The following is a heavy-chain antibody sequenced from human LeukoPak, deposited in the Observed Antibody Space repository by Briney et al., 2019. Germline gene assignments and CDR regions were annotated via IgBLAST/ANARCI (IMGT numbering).Heavy chain of an antibody. CDR3: AGGGQDQDLDY. CDR2: IIPILGIA. V-gene: IGHV1-69*04. CDR1: GGTFSSYA. J-gene: IGHJ4*02. D-gene: IGHD2-2*01. Sequence: SVKVSCKASGGTFSSYAISWVRQAPGQGLEWMGRIIPILGIANYAQKFQGRVTITADKSTSTAYMELSSLRSGDTAVYYCAGGGQDQDLDYWGQGTLVTVSS.